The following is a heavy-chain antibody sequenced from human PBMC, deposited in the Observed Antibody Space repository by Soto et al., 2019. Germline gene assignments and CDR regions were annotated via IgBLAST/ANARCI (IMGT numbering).Heavy chain of an antibody. J-gene: IGHJ5*02. Sequence: PSETLSLTCAVYGGSFSGYYWSWIRQPPGKGLEWIGEINHSGSTNYNPSLKRRVTISVDTSKNQFSLKLSSVTAADTAVYYCARGLGYCSSTSCFAYNWFDPWGQGTLVTVS. V-gene: IGHV4-34*01. CDR3: ARGLGYCSSTSCFAYNWFDP. CDR2: INHSGST. CDR1: GGSFSGYY. D-gene: IGHD2-2*01.